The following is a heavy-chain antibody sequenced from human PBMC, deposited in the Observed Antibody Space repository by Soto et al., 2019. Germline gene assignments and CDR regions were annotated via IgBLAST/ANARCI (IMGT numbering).Heavy chain of an antibody. V-gene: IGHV2-5*02. CDR3: AHRRGFGELLYSRRGYFDY. D-gene: IGHD3-10*01. Sequence: SGPTLVNPTQTLTLTCTFSGFSLSTSGVGVGWIRQPPGKALEWLALIYWDDDKRYSPSLKSRLTITKDTSKNQMVLTMTNMDPVDTATYYCAHRRGFGELLYSRRGYFDYWGQGTLVTVSS. CDR1: GFSLSTSGVG. CDR2: IYWDDDK. J-gene: IGHJ4*02.